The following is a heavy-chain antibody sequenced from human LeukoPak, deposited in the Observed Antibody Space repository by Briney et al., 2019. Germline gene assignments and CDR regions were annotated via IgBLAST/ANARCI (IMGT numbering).Heavy chain of an antibody. CDR2: INHSGST. Sequence: SETLSLTCAVYGGSFSDYYWSWIRQPPGKGLEWIGEINHSGSTNYNPSLKSRVTISVDTSKNQFSLKLSSVTAADTAVYYCARGNSYGVDYWGQGTLVTVSS. V-gene: IGHV4-34*01. D-gene: IGHD5-18*01. CDR1: GGSFSDYY. J-gene: IGHJ4*02. CDR3: ARGNSYGVDY.